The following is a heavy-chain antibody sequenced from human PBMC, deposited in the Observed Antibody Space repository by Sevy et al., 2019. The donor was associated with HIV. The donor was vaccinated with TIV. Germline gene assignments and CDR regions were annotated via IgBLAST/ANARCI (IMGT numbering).Heavy chain of an antibody. CDR2: FDPEDGET. V-gene: IGHV1-24*01. CDR1: GYTLTELS. Sequence: ASVKVSCKVCGYTLTELSMHWVRQAPGKGLEWMGGFDPEDGETIYAQKFQGRVTMTEDTSTDTAYMELSSLRSEDTAVYYCATGRYYYDSSGWDVWGQGTTVTVSS. CDR3: ATGRYYYDSSGWDV. J-gene: IGHJ6*02. D-gene: IGHD3-22*01.